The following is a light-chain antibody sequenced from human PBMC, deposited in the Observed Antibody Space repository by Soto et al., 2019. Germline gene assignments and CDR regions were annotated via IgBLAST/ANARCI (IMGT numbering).Light chain of an antibody. V-gene: IGLV2-14*01. CDR3: SSYTSTNTLV. CDR2: EVG. CDR1: SSDIGGYNY. J-gene: IGLJ1*01. Sequence: QSVLTQPASVSGSPGQSITISCTGSSSDIGGYNYVSWYQQHPGKAPKLMIYEVGNRPSGVSDRFSGSKSGNTASLTISGLQAEDEADYYCSSYTSTNTLVFGTGTKVTVL.